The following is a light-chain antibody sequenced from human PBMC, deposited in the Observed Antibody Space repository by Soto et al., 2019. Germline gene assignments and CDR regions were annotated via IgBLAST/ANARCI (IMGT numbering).Light chain of an antibody. Sequence: DIQMTQSPSSLSASVGDRVTITCRASQSISSYLNWYQQKPGKAPNLLIYAASTLQSGVPSRFSGSGSGTDFTLTIRSLQPEDFATYYFQQSYTTPLTFGGGTKWEIK. V-gene: IGKV1-39*01. CDR1: QSISSY. CDR3: QQSYTTPLT. CDR2: AAS. J-gene: IGKJ4*01.